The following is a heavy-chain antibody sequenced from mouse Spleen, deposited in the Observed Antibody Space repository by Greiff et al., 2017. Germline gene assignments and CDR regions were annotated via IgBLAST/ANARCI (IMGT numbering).Heavy chain of an antibody. V-gene: IGHV5-12*02. CDR3: ARPEVRGYAMDY. Sequence: EVKLMESGGGLVQPGGSLKLSCATSGFTFSDYYMYWVRQTPEKRLEWVAYISNGGGSTYYPDTVKGRFTISRDNAKNTLYLQMSRLKSEDTAMYYCARPEVRGYAMDYWGQGTSVTVSS. J-gene: IGHJ4*01. CDR1: GFTFSDYY. CDR2: ISNGGGST. D-gene: IGHD2-14*01.